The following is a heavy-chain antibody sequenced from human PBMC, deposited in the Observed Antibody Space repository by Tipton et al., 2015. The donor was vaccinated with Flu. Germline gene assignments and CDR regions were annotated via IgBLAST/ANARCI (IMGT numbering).Heavy chain of an antibody. V-gene: IGHV4-61*01. CDR1: GDSVSSGFYF. J-gene: IGHJ5*02. CDR3: ARDTTMFPRGFNP. CDR2: IYYTGTT. D-gene: IGHD3-10*02. Sequence: TLSLTCTVSGDSVSSGFYFWTWIRQPPGKGLEWIGNIYYTGTTDYNPSLKSRVTMSVDASKTQFSLRLASVTAADTAVYFCARDTTMFPRGFNPWGQGMLVTVSS.